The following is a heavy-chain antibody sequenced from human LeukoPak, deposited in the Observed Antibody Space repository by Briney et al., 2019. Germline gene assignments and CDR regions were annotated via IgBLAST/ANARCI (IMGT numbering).Heavy chain of an antibody. J-gene: IGHJ4*02. CDR2: INHSGST. V-gene: IGHV4-34*01. CDR3: ARGRAYYDSSGYYRRTYFDY. D-gene: IGHD3-22*01. CDR1: GGSFSGYY. Sequence: SETLSLTCAVYGGSFSGYYWSWIRQPPGKGLEWIGEINHSGSTNYNPFLKSRVTISVDTSKNQFSLKLSSVTAADTAVYYCARGRAYYDSSGYYRRTYFDYWGQGTLVTVSS.